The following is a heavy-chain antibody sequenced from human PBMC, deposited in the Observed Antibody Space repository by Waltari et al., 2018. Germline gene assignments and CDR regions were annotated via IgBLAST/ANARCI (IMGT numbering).Heavy chain of an antibody. CDR3: VRDPHALDY. D-gene: IGHD2-8*01. CDR1: GFTFGSYS. Sequence: EEMLVVSGGGLVQPGGSLRLSCAASGFTFGSYSMNWVRQAPGKGLEWISYIHRSGGTIYYADSVKGRFTISRDNAKNTLNLQMNSLRVEDTALYYCVRDPHALDYWGQGTLVTVSS. J-gene: IGHJ4*02. CDR2: IHRSGGTI. V-gene: IGHV3-48*04.